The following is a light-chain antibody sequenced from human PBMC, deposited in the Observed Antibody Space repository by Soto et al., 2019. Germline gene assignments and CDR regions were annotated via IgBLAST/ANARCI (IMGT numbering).Light chain of an antibody. CDR2: GAF. V-gene: IGKV3-15*01. CDR3: QQYNDWPLT. J-gene: IGKJ1*01. Sequence: EIVLTQSPGTLSLSPGERATLSCRASQSVGKYLAWYQQKPGQAPSLLIYGAFTRVTGIPARFSGTGSGTEFTLTISSLQSEDFALYYCQQYNDWPLTFGQGTKVDIK. CDR1: QSVGKY.